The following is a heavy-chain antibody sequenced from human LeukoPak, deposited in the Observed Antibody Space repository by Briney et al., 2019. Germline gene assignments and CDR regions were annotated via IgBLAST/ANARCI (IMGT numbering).Heavy chain of an antibody. CDR3: AKEAQGCSITSCFFDS. D-gene: IGHD2-2*01. V-gene: IGHV3-30*14. CDR2: ISYYRCNK. J-gene: IGHJ4*02. CDR1: VFTFNHYA. Sequence: SLRLSRAHFVFTFNHYAMLWLDQAPPTGLDWVAVISYYRCNKYYADAVRGRFTISRDNSKNTLYLQMNSLRAGDTAVDYCAKEAQGCSITSCFFDSWGEGTLVTVSS.